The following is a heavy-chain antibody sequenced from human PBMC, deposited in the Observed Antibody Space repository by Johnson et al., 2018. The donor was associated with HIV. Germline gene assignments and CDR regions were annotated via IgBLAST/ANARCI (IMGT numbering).Heavy chain of an antibody. V-gene: IGHV3-74*01. D-gene: IGHD3-22*01. CDR1: GFTFSSYW. CDR3: ARRAYYYDSSGYYSHAFDI. J-gene: IGHJ3*02. Sequence: MQLVESGGGLVQPGGSLRLSCAASGFTFSSYWMHWVRQAPGKGLVWVSRINSDGSSTSYADSVKGRFTISRDNAKNTLYLQMNSLRAEDTAGYYCARRAYYYDSSGYYSHAFDIWGQGTMVTVSS. CDR2: INSDGSST.